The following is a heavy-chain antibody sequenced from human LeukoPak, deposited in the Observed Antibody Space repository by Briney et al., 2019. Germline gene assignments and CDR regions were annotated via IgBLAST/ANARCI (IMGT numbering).Heavy chain of an antibody. J-gene: IGHJ6*03. Sequence: SETLSLTCAVYGGSFSGYYWSWLRQSPGKGLEWIGEINHSGSTNYNPSLKSRVTISVDTSKKQFSLKMSSVTAADTAVYYCARAAAGEFYYYYYMDVWGEGTSVTASS. V-gene: IGHV4-34*01. CDR2: INHSGST. D-gene: IGHD6-13*01. CDR3: ARAAAGEFYYYYYMDV. CDR1: GGSFSGYY.